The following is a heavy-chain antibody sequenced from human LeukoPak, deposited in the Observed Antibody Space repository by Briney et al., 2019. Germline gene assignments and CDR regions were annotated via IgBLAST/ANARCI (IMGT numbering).Heavy chain of an antibody. CDR2: IIPIFGTA. D-gene: IGHD4-11*01. CDR1: GGTFSSYA. Sequence: GSSVKVSCKASGGTFSSYAISWVRQAPGQGLEWMGGIIPIFGTANYAQKFQGRVTMTRDMSTSTVYMELSSLRSEDTAVYYCARDYSTLLPLSNWFDPWGQGTLVTVSS. J-gene: IGHJ5*02. V-gene: IGHV1-69*05. CDR3: ARDYSTLLPLSNWFDP.